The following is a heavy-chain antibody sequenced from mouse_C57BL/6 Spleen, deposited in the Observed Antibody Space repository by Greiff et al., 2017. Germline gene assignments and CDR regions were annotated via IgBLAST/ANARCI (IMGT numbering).Heavy chain of an antibody. J-gene: IGHJ2*01. CDR2: IHPNSGST. D-gene: IGHD3-2*02. CDR1: GYTFTSYW. Sequence: VQLQQPGAELVKPGASVKLSCKASGYTFTSYWMHWVKQRPGQGLEWIGMIHPNSGSTNYNEKFKSKDTLTVDKSSSTAYMQLSSLTSEDSAVYYCARSAQAKGYFDYWGQGTTLTVSS. CDR3: ARSAQAKGYFDY. V-gene: IGHV1-64*01.